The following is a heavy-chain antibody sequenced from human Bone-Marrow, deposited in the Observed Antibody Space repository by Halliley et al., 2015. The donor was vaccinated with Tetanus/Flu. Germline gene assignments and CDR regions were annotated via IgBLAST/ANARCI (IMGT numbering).Heavy chain of an antibody. Sequence: GWISGYTGHTQYARQVQDRVIMTRDTSPATAYMELRGLTSDDTAIYYCARSSPTYTSSSYFDVWGQGTAVTVS. CDR3: ARSSPTYTSSSYFDV. D-gene: IGHD1-26*01. J-gene: IGHJ6*02. CDR2: ISGYTGHT. V-gene: IGHV1-18*01.